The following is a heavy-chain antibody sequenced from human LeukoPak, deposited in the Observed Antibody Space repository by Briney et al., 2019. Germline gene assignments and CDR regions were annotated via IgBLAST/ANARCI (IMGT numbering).Heavy chain of an antibody. D-gene: IGHD1-7*01. CDR1: GGTFSSYA. V-gene: IGHV1-69*06. CDR3: ARDYWNYRGGPDY. Sequence: ASVKVSCKASGGTFSSYAISWVRQAPGQGLEWMGGIIPIFGTANYAQKFQGRVTITADKSTSTAYMELSSLRSEDTAVYYCARDYWNYRGGPDYWGQGTLVTVSS. CDR2: IIPIFGTA. J-gene: IGHJ4*02.